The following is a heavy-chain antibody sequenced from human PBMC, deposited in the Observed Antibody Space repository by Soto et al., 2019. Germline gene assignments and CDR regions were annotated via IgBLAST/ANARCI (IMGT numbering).Heavy chain of an antibody. V-gene: IGHV4-30-2*01. CDR1: GGSISSYC. CDR2: IYHSGST. CDR3: ATTGGFGELSFDY. J-gene: IGHJ4*02. D-gene: IGHD3-10*01. Sequence: PSETRSRTCTVSGGSISSYCWSWIRQPPGKGLEWIGYIYHSGSTYYNPSLKSRVTISVDRSKNQFSLKLSSVTAADTAVYYCATTGGFGELSFDYWGQGTLVTVSS.